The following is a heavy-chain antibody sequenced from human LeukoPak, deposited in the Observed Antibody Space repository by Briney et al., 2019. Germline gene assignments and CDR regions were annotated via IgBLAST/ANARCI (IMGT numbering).Heavy chain of an antibody. V-gene: IGHV1-3*01. Sequence: ASVKVSCKASGYTFTDYYMHWVRQAPGQRLEWMGWINAGNGNTKYSQKFQGRVTITRDTSASTAYMELSSLRSEDTAVYYCARAYGDFPFDYWGQGTLVTVSS. CDR3: ARAYGDFPFDY. CDR1: GYTFTDYY. CDR2: INAGNGNT. D-gene: IGHD4-17*01. J-gene: IGHJ4*02.